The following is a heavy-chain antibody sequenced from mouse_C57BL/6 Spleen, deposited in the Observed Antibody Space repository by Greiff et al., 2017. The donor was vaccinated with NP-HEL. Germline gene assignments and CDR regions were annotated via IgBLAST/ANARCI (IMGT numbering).Heavy chain of an antibody. CDR2: INYDGSST. J-gene: IGHJ2*01. V-gene: IGHV5-16*01. CDR1: GFTFSDYY. Sequence: EVKLVESEGGLVQPGSSMKLSCTASGFTFSDYYMAWVRQVPEKGLEWVANINYDGSSTYYLDSLKSRFIISRDNAKNILYLQMSSLKSEDTATYYCAREPLYEDYFDYWGQGTTLTVSS. D-gene: IGHD2-12*01. CDR3: AREPLYEDYFDY.